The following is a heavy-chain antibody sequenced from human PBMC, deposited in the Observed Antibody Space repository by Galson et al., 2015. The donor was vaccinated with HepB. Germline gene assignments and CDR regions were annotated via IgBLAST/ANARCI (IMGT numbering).Heavy chain of an antibody. CDR3: ARGDCSGGSCYGLWDY. CDR2: ISSSSSYT. Sequence: SLRLSCAASGFTFSDYYMSWIRQAPGKGLEWVSYISSSSSYTNYADSVKGRFTISRDNAKNSLYLQMNSLRAEDTAVYYCARGDCSGGSCYGLWDYWGQGTLVTVSS. D-gene: IGHD2-15*01. CDR1: GFTFSDYY. J-gene: IGHJ4*02. V-gene: IGHV3-11*06.